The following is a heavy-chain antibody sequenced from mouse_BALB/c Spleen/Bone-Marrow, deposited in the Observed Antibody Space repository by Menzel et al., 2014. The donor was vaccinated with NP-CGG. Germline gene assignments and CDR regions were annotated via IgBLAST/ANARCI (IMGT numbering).Heavy chain of an antibody. Sequence: VQLQQSGAELAKPGASVKMSCKASGYTFTSYWMHWVKQRPGQGLEWIGYINPSTGYTEYNQKFKDKATLTADKSSSTAYMQLSSLTSEDSSCDYCXXXXXXXXXXXGQGTSVTXSS. CDR1: GYTFTSYW. CDR2: INPSTGYT. J-gene: IGHJ4*01. CDR3: XXXXXXXXXX. V-gene: IGHV1-7*01.